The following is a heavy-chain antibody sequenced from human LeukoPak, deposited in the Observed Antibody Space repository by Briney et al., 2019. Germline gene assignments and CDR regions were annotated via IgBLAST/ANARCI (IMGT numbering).Heavy chain of an antibody. Sequence: PSETLSLTCTVSGGSISSYYWRWIRQPPGKGREGRGYIYYSGSTNYNPSLKSRVTISVATSKNQFSLTLSSVTAAHTAVYYCARRASGPTSLYYYGMDVWGQGTTVTVSS. D-gene: IGHD1-26*01. CDR3: ARRASGPTSLYYYGMDV. CDR2: IYYSGST. J-gene: IGHJ6*02. CDR1: GGSISSYY. V-gene: IGHV4-59*08.